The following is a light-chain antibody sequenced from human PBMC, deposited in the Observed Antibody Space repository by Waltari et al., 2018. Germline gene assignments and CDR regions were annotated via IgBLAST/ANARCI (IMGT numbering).Light chain of an antibody. CDR1: SGSVSTSYY. CDR2: STN. J-gene: IGLJ2*01. CDR3: VLYMGSGISV. Sequence: QTVVTQEPSFSVSPGGTVTLTCGLSSGSVSTSYYPSWYPQTPGPAPRPLISSTNTRSSGVPDRFAGSILGNKAALTITGAQADDESDYYCVLYMGSGISVFGGGTKLTVL. V-gene: IGLV8-61*01.